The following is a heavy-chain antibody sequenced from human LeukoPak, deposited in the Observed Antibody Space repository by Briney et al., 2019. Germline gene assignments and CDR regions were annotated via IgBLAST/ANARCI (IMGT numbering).Heavy chain of an antibody. CDR3: ARGQYYGSGSTPYNWFDL. CDR2: IYYTGST. V-gene: IGHV4-59*01. J-gene: IGHJ5*02. CDR1: GGSISTYY. D-gene: IGHD3-10*01. Sequence: PSETLSLTCTVSGGSISTYYWSWIRQPPAKGLEWIGYIYYTGSTSYNPSLMSRVTISVDTSKNQFSLKLSSVTAADTAVYYCARGQYYGSGSTPYNWFDLWGQGTLVTVSS.